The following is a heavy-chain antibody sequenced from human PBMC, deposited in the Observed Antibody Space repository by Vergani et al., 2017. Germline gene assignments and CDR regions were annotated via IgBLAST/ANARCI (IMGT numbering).Heavy chain of an antibody. CDR3: ARHSTVEWLVKLGWIDP. D-gene: IGHD6-19*01. CDR1: GASIRSSNYY. J-gene: IGHJ5*02. CDR2: IYYSGST. Sequence: QLQLQESGPGLVKPSATLSLTCSVPGASIRSSNYYWGWIRQPPGKGLEWISSIYYSGSTYYNPSLKSRVTISVDTSKNQISLKLSSVTAADTAVYFCARHSTVEWLVKLGWIDPWGQGILVTVSS. V-gene: IGHV4-39*01.